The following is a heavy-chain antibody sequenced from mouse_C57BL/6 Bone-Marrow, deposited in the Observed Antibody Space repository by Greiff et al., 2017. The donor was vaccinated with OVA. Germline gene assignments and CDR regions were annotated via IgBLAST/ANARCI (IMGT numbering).Heavy chain of an antibody. Sequence: QVQLKQPGAELVRPGTSVKLSCKASGYTFTSYWMHWVKQRPGQGLEWIGVIDPSDSYTNYNQKFKGKATLTVDTSSSTAYMQLSSLTSEDSAVYYCARNSYRYYYAMYYWGQGTSVTVSS. CDR1: GYTFTSYW. V-gene: IGHV1-59*01. D-gene: IGHD3-3*01. J-gene: IGHJ4*01. CDR2: IDPSDSYT. CDR3: ARNSYRYYYAMYY.